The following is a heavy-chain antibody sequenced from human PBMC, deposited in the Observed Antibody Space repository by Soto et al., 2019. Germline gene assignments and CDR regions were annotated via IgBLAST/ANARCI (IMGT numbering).Heavy chain of an antibody. CDR2: IYYSGST. V-gene: IGHV4-59*12. Sequence: ASETLSLTCTVSGGSISSYYWSWIRQPPGKGLEWIGYIYYSGSTNYNPSLKSRVTMSVDTSKNQFSLKLSSVTAADTAVYYCARERRYSSGWRDNWFDPWGQGTLVTVSS. J-gene: IGHJ5*02. D-gene: IGHD6-19*01. CDR1: GGSISSYY. CDR3: ARERRYSSGWRDNWFDP.